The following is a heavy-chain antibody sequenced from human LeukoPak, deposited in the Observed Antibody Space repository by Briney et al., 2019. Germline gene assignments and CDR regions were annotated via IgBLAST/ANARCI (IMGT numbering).Heavy chain of an antibody. D-gene: IGHD3-10*01. V-gene: IGHV4-34*01. CDR1: GGSFSGYY. J-gene: IGHJ5*02. Sequence: NASETLSLTCALYGGSFSGYYWSWIRQPPGKGLEWIGEINHSGSTNYNPSLKSRVTISVDTSKNQFSLKLSSVTAADTAVYYCARLRYYYGSGSYSKWFDPWGQGTLVTVSS. CDR3: ARLRYYYGSGSYSKWFDP. CDR2: INHSGST.